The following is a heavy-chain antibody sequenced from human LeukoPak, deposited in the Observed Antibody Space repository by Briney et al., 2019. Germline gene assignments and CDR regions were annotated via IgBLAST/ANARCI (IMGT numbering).Heavy chain of an antibody. Sequence: ASMKVSCKASGYTFTNYDIIWVRQASGQGLEWMGWMNPNSGHTGYAQKFQGRVTMTRSTSISTAYMELTSLTSEDSAVYYCARSIVGVRKRNDYWGQGTLVTVSS. CDR1: GYTFTNYD. CDR3: ARSIVGVRKRNDY. V-gene: IGHV1-8*01. J-gene: IGHJ4*02. D-gene: IGHD1-26*01. CDR2: MNPNSGHT.